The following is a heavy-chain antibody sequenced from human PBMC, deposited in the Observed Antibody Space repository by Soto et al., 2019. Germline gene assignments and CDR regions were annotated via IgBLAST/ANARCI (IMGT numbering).Heavy chain of an antibody. V-gene: IGHV3-30-3*01. CDR2: ISYDGSNK. J-gene: IGHJ4*02. D-gene: IGHD3-3*01. CDR1: GFTFSSYA. Sequence: QVQLVESGGGVVQPGRSLRLSCAASGFTFSSYAMHWVRQAPGKGLEWVAVISYDGSNKYYADSVKGRFTISRDNSKNTMYLQMNSLRAEDTAVYYCARDKQYYDFWSGQAAYYFDYWGQGTLVTVSS. CDR3: ARDKQYYDFWSGQAAYYFDY.